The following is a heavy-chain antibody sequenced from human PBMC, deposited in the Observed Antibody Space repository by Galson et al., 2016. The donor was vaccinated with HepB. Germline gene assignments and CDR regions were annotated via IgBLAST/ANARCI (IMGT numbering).Heavy chain of an antibody. D-gene: IGHD5-18*01. Sequence: QSGAEVKKPGESVRISCKGSGYSFTSNWINWLRQMPGKGLEWMGRIDPSDSYTNYSPSFQGHVTISADQSISTAYLQWSSVEASDTAIYYCATSHGFSYGYPLDFWGQGTLVTVSS. CDR1: GYSFTSNW. CDR2: IDPSDSYT. V-gene: IGHV5-10-1*01. CDR3: ATSHGFSYGYPLDF. J-gene: IGHJ4*02.